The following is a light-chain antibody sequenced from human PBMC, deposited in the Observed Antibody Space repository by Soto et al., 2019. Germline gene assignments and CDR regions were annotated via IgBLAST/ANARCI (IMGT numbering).Light chain of an antibody. Sequence: QSALTQPRSVSGSPGQSVTISCTGTSSDVGGYNLVSWYQQHLGKAPKLMIYDVSKRPSGVPDRFSGSKSGNTASLTISGLQAEDEADYYCYSYAGSYTFYVFGTGTRSPS. CDR1: SSDVGGYNL. CDR2: DVS. J-gene: IGLJ1*01. CDR3: YSYAGSYTFYV. V-gene: IGLV2-11*01.